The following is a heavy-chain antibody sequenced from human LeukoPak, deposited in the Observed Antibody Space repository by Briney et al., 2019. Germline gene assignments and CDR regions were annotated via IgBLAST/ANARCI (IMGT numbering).Heavy chain of an antibody. CDR3: ARVVTVTTGYYYYYMDV. CDR1: GGSISSYY. V-gene: IGHV4-59*01. J-gene: IGHJ6*03. Sequence: SETLSLTCAVYGGSISSYYWSWIRQPPGKGLEWIGDIYYSGSTNYNPSLKSRVTISVDTSKNQFSLKLSSVTAADTAVYYCARVVTVTTGYYYYYMDVWGKGTTVTVSS. D-gene: IGHD4-11*01. CDR2: IYYSGST.